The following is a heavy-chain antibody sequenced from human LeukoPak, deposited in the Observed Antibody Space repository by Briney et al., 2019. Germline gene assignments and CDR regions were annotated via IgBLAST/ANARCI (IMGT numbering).Heavy chain of an antibody. CDR1: GFTFSSYS. D-gene: IGHD1-26*01. Sequence: GGSLRLSCAASGFTFSSYSMNWVRQAPGKGLEWVSSISSSSSYIYYADSVKGRFTISRDNAKNSLYLQMNSLRAEDMALYYCAKARDPSGSYYEEGAFDIWGQGTMVTVSS. V-gene: IGHV3-21*04. J-gene: IGHJ3*02. CDR3: AKARDPSGSYYEEGAFDI. CDR2: ISSSSSYI.